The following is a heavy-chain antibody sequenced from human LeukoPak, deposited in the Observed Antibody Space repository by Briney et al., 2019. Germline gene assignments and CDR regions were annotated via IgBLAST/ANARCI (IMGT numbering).Heavy chain of an antibody. D-gene: IGHD6-25*01. CDR1: GGSISSYS. CDR3: ARVAAGDYYYYYYMDV. J-gene: IGHJ6*03. CDR2: IYYSGST. Sequence: SETLSLTCTVSGGSISSYSWSWIRHPQGKGLEWIGYIYYSGSTNYNPSPKSRVTISVDTSKNQFSLKLSSVTAADTAVYYCARVAAGDYYYYYYMDVWGKGTTVTVSS. V-gene: IGHV4-59*01.